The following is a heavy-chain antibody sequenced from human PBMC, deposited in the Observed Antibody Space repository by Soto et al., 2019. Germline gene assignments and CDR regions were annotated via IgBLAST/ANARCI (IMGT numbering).Heavy chain of an antibody. V-gene: IGHV3-33*01. Sequence: QVQLVESGGGVVQPGTSLRLSCAASGFTFSSYGMHWVRQAPGKGLEWVAVIWYDGSNKYYADSLKGRFTISRDNSKNTLYLQMSNLRADDTAVYYCATDFYGSGRELPFDYWGQGTLVSVSS. D-gene: IGHD3-10*01. J-gene: IGHJ4*02. CDR2: IWYDGSNK. CDR3: ATDFYGSGRELPFDY. CDR1: GFTFSSYG.